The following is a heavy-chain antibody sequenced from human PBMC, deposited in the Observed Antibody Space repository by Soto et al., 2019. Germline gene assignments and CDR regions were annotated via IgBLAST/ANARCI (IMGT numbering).Heavy chain of an antibody. J-gene: IGHJ6*02. CDR3: ARDPPNFYYYGMDV. V-gene: IGHV3-48*02. CDR2: ISKSSTTI. Sequence: PGGSLILSCIASGFTLSTYSMTWVRQAPGKGLEWLSYISKSSTTINYADSVKGRFTISRDNAKNSVYLEMSSLRDEDSAVYYCARDPPNFYYYGMDVWGQGTTVTVSS. CDR1: GFTLSTYS.